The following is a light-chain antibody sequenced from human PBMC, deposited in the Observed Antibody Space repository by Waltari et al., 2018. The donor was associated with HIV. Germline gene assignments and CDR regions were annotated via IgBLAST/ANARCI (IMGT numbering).Light chain of an antibody. Sequence: QSALTQPASVSGSPGQSITISCPGTSSDVGGYNSVSWYQQHPGKAPKLMIYEVSNRPSGVSYRFSGSKSGNTASLTISGLQAEDETDYYCSSYTSSGAYVFGTGTTVTVL. V-gene: IGLV2-14*01. CDR3: SSYTSSGAYV. CDR2: EVS. CDR1: SSDVGGYNS. J-gene: IGLJ1*01.